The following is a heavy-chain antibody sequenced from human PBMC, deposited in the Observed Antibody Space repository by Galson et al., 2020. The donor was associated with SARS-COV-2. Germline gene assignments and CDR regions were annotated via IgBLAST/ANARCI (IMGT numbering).Heavy chain of an antibody. V-gene: IGHV3-30*18. CDR3: AKFRDFFDFRSGDYSMDI. D-gene: IGHD3-3*01. CDR1: GFRYNNFG. J-gene: IGHJ6*02. CDR2: LSYEGSKH. Sequence: GGYLRLSCVASGFRYNNFGMHWVRQAPGKGLEWVALLSYEGSKHYYADSVTGRFTIPRDSSKNTLYLLMNSLRAEDTAVYYCAKFRDFFDFRSGDYSMDIWGQGTTVTVSS.